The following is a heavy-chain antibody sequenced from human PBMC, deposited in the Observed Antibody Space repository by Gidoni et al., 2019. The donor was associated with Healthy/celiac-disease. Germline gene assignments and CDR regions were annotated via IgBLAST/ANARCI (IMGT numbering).Heavy chain of an antibody. D-gene: IGHD5-18*01. CDR3: ARDSRIQLWSYYYYYGMDV. J-gene: IGHJ6*02. V-gene: IGHV3-48*02. Sequence: EVQLVESGGGLVQPGGSLRLSCAASGFTFSSYSMNWVRQAPGKGLEWVSYISSSSSTIYYADSVKGRFTISRDNAKNSLYLQMNSLRDEDTAVYYCARDSRIQLWSYYYYYGMDVWGQGTTVTVSS. CDR1: GFTFSSYS. CDR2: ISSSSSTI.